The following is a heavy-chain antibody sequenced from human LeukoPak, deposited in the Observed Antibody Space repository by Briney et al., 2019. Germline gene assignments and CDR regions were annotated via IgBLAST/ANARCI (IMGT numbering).Heavy chain of an antibody. V-gene: IGHV1-2*06. J-gene: IGHJ3*02. CDR3: ARDPGYSYAFDI. CDR2: IYPSSGDT. CDR1: GYTFTAHY. Sequence: WASVKVSCKVSGYTFTAHYMHWVRQAPGQGLEWMGRIYPSSGDTEYGQRFQGRVTLTRDTSSSTANMELRRLRSDDTAVYYCARDPGYSYAFDIWGQGTVVIVSS. D-gene: IGHD2-21*01.